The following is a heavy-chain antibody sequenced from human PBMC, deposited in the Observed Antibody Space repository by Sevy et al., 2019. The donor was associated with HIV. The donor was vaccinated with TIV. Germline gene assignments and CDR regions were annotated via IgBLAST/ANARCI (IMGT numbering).Heavy chain of an antibody. CDR1: GFSFSKYG. CDR2: IWYDGSSE. V-gene: IGHV3-33*01. D-gene: IGHD3-22*01. Sequence: GGSLRLSCAASGFSFSKYGMHWVRQAPGKGLEWVALIWYDGSSEYYADSVKGRFTISRDNSNNTLYLQVNSLRAEDTAVYYCVRGADYYDRGGANCDSWGQGTLVTDSS. CDR3: VRGADYYDRGGANCDS. J-gene: IGHJ4*02.